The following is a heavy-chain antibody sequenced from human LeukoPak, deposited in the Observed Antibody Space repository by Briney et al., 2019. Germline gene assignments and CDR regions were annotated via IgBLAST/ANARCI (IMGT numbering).Heavy chain of an antibody. CDR2: MNPNSGNT. CDR1: GYTFTSYD. J-gene: IGHJ3*02. CDR3: ARVSPVFYYDAFDI. V-gene: IGHV1-8*01. Sequence: ASVKVSCKASGYTFTSYDINWVRQATGQGLEWMGWMNPNSGNTGYAQKFQGRVTMTRNTSISTAYMELSSLRSEDTAVYYCARVSPVFYYDAFDIWGQGTMVTVSS. D-gene: IGHD2-8*01.